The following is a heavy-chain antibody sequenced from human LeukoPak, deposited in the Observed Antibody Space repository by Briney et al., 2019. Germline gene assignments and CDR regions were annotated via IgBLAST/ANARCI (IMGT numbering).Heavy chain of an antibody. J-gene: IGHJ4*02. CDR3: ARDQGYRYGYGDFDY. Sequence: SVKVSCKASGGTFRSYAISWVRQAPGQGLEWMGGIIPIFGIATYAQKFQGRDTITADESTSTAYMELSSLRSEDTAVYYCARDQGYRYGYGDFDYWGQGTLVTVYS. V-gene: IGHV1-69*13. D-gene: IGHD5-18*01. CDR2: IIPIFGIA. CDR1: GGTFRSYA.